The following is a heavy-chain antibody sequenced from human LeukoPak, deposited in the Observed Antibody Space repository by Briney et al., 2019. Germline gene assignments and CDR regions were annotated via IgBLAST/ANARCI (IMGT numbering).Heavy chain of an antibody. J-gene: IGHJ4*02. Sequence: PSETLSLTCTVSGYSITRSYNWGWIRQSPGKGLEWIASISHAGDTYYNPSLKSRVTISADTSKNHFSLTLSSVTAPDTAVYFRARGEVGEFDHWGQGTLVTVSS. CDR1: GYSITRSYN. V-gene: IGHV4-38-2*02. CDR2: ISHAGDT. D-gene: IGHD1-26*01. CDR3: ARGEVGEFDH.